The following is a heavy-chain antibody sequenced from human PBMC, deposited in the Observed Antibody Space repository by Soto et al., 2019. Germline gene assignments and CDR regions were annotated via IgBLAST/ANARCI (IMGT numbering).Heavy chain of an antibody. CDR1: GGSISSYY. V-gene: IGHV4-59*01. J-gene: IGHJ6*02. Sequence: SETLSLTCTVSGGSISSYYWSWIRQPPGKGLEWIGYIYYSGSTNYNPSLKSRVTISVDTSKNQFSLKLSSVTAADTAVYYCARATSNYNGYYYYGMDVWGQGTTVTVSS. CDR3: ARATSNYNGYYYYGMDV. CDR2: IYYSGST. D-gene: IGHD4-4*01.